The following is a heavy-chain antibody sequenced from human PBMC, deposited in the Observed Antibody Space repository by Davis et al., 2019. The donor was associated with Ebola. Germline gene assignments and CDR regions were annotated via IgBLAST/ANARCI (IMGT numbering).Heavy chain of an antibody. CDR1: GLTFRDYD. J-gene: IGHJ4*02. CDR3: GGAWN. CDR2: ISSNGDKT. V-gene: IGHV3-23*01. D-gene: IGHD1-1*01. Sequence: GESLKISCAVSGLTFRDYDMSWVRQAPGKGLDWVSRISSNGDKTYYADLVRGRFTISRDNSRNTLYLQMNSLRAEDTAVYYCGGAWNWGQGTLVTVSS.